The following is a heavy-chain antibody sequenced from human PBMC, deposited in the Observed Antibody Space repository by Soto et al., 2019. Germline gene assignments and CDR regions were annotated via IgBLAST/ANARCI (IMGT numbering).Heavy chain of an antibody. D-gene: IGHD5-12*01. V-gene: IGHV1-46*01. CDR3: ARANRAWLQFLDE. Sequence: ASVKVSCKASGYSFTTYYMQWVRQAPGQGLEWMGIVNPNGGFTNYAQKFQGRVTMTRDTSTSTVYMELGSLTSEDTAVYYCARANRAWLQFLDEWGQGTQVTVSS. CDR2: VNPNGGFT. J-gene: IGHJ4*02. CDR1: GYSFTTYY.